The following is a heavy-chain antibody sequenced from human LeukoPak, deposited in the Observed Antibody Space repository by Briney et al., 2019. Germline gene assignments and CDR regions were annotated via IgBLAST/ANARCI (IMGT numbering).Heavy chain of an antibody. CDR3: TRERGLIAPSGVDL. D-gene: IGHD6-13*01. J-gene: IGHJ5*02. CDR1: GSTFDDYA. V-gene: IGHV3-9*01. Sequence: GGSLRLSCAVSGSTFDDYAMHWVRQVPGKGLEWVSGINWNSDSIGYADSVKGRFTTSRDNAKNTLYLQMNSLRGEDTAVYYCTRERGLIAPSGVDLWGQGTLVTVSS. CDR2: INWNSDSI.